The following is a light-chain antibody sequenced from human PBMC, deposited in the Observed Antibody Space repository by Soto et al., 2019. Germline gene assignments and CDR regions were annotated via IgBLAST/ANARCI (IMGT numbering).Light chain of an antibody. CDR3: QQLFTYPLT. CDR2: IAS. Sequence: IQLTQSPSSLSASVGDRVTITCRASQGISGYLAWYQQEPGKAPKLLIYIASTLESGVPSRFSGSGSETDFTLTISSLQPEDFATYYCQQLFTYPLTFGGGTKVEIK. V-gene: IGKV1-9*01. J-gene: IGKJ4*01. CDR1: QGISGY.